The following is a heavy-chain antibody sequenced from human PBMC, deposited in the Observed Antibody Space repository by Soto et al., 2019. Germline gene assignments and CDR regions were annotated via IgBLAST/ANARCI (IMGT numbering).Heavy chain of an antibody. V-gene: IGHV3-33*01. Sequence: GGSLRLSCAASGFTFSSYGMHWVRQAPGKGLEWVAVIWYDGSNKYYADSVKGRFTISRDNSKNTLYLQMNSLRAEDTAVYYCARTSPYYYDSSGPSSGYYYYGMDVWGQGTTVTVSS. CDR3: ARTSPYYYDSSGPSSGYYYYGMDV. D-gene: IGHD3-22*01. J-gene: IGHJ6*02. CDR1: GFTFSSYG. CDR2: IWYDGSNK.